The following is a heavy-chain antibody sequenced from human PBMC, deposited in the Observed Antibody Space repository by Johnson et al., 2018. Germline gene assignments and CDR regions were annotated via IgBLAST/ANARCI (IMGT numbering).Heavy chain of an antibody. Sequence: VQLVESGGGLVQPGGSLRLSCAASGFTFSSYWMSWVRQAPGKGLEWVAVISYDGSNKYYADSVKGRFTISRDNSKNTRSLQMNSLRAEDTGVYYCSRDSIEYSSSRDAFDIWGQGTMVTVSS. CDR1: GFTFSSYW. CDR2: ISYDGSNK. D-gene: IGHD6-6*01. CDR3: SRDSIEYSSSRDAFDI. V-gene: IGHV3-30*03. J-gene: IGHJ3*02.